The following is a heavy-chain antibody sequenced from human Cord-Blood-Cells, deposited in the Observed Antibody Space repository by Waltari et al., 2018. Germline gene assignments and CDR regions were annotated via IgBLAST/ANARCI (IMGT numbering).Heavy chain of an antibody. D-gene: IGHD7-27*01. V-gene: IGHV3-7*01. CDR1: GFTFSRYW. CDR2: IKQDGSEK. J-gene: IGHJ4*02. CDR3: ARVHNWGSTYYFDY. Sequence: VQLVESAEGVVQPGGSLRLSCAASGFTFSRYWMSWVRQAPGKGLEWVANIKQDGSEKYYVDSVKGRFTISRDNAKNSLYLQMNSLRAEDTAVYYCARVHNWGSTYYFDYWGQGTLVTV.